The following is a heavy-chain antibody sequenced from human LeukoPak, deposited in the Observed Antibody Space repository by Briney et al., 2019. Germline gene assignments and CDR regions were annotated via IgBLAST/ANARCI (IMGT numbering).Heavy chain of an antibody. Sequence: ASVKVSCKASGYTFTSYGISWVRQAPGQGLEWMGRISTYNGNTNYAQKLQGRVTMTTDTSTSTAYMELRSLRSDDTAVYYCARLSGLGPDSPWELDRWGQGTLVTVSS. D-gene: IGHD1-26*01. J-gene: IGHJ4*02. V-gene: IGHV1-18*01. CDR2: ISTYNGNT. CDR1: GYTFTSYG. CDR3: ARLSGLGPDSPWELDR.